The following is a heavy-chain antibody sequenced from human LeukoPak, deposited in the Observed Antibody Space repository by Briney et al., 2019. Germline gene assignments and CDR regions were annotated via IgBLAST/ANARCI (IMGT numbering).Heavy chain of an antibody. CDR3: ATTNDGGGYQWGDFFDF. CDR1: GGTSNSRA. V-gene: IGHV1-69*04. J-gene: IGHJ4*02. D-gene: IGHD3-16*02. CDR2: IIPNLGTT. Sequence: GSSVKVSCKASGGTSNSRAISWVRQAPGQGLEWMGRIIPNLGTTNRAQNFQDRVTLTADKSTNTAYMELTSLPSDDSALYYCATTNDGGGYQWGDFFDFWGQGTLVTVPS.